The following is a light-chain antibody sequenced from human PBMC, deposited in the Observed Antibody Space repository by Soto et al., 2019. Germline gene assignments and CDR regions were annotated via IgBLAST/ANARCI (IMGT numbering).Light chain of an antibody. CDR3: QQDGSSCPTFT. V-gene: IGKV3-20*01. J-gene: IGKJ3*01. CDR1: QSVSSSY. Sequence: EIVLTQSPGTLSLSPGERATLSCRASQSVSSSYLAWYQQKPGQAPSLLIYAASSRSTGVPDRFSGSGYGKDFTITISRLEREEFEVYYCQQDGSSCPTFTFGPATKVDI. CDR2: AAS.